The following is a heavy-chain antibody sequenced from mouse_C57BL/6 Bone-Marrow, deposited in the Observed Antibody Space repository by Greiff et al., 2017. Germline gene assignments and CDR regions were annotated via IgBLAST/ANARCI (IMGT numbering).Heavy chain of an antibody. J-gene: IGHJ2*01. V-gene: IGHV14-1*01. D-gene: IGHD4-1*01. CDR3: TSSGRADFDY. Sequence: VQLQQSGAELVRPGASVKLSCKASGYNIKDYCMHWVKQRPEQGLEWIGRIDPEDGDTEYAPKFQGKATMTADKSSNTAYLQLSSLTSEDTDVDYYTSSGRADFDYWGQGTTLTVSS. CDR2: IDPEDGDT. CDR1: GYNIKDYC.